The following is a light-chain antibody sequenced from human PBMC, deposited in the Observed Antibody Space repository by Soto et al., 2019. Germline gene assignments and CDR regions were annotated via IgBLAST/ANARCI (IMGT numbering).Light chain of an antibody. Sequence: SYELTQPPSVSVAPGKTASVACGGSNIGSKSVHWYQKKSGQAPVLVMYYGSDRPSGIPERFSGSNSGNTATLTISRVEAGDEADYYCQVWDISSGHVVFGGGTKLTVL. CDR2: YGS. J-gene: IGLJ3*02. CDR1: NIGSKS. CDR3: QVWDISSGHVV. V-gene: IGLV3-21*01.